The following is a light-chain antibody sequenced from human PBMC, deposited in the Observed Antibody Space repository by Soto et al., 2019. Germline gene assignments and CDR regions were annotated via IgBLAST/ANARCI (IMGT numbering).Light chain of an antibody. V-gene: IGLV2-23*01. CDR1: SSDVGSYNL. CDR2: EGS. J-gene: IGLJ2*01. CDR3: CSYAGSSTLDVV. Sequence: QSALTQPASVSGSPGQSITNSCTGTSSDVGSYNLVSWYQQHPGKAPKLMIYEGSKRPSGVSNRFSGSKSGNTASLTISGLQAEDEADYYCCSYAGSSTLDVVFGGGTKLTVL.